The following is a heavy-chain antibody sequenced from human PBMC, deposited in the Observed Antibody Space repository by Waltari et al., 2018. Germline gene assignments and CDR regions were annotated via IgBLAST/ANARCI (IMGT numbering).Heavy chain of an antibody. V-gene: IGHV3-43*02. J-gene: IGHJ4*02. D-gene: IGHD6-19*01. CDR2: ISGDGGRK. Sequence: EVQLVESGGGVVQPGGSLRLSCAASGFTFDDYAMHWVRQAPGKGLEWVSLISGDGGRKYYEDAGKCRFTISRDNSKNSLDLQMNSLRTEDTALYYCAKDLAVARDYWGQGTLVTVSS. CDR3: AKDLAVARDY. CDR1: GFTFDDYA.